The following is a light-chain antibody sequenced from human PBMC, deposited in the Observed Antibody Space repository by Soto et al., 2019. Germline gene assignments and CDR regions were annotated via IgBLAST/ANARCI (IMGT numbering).Light chain of an antibody. CDR2: DAS. Sequence: DIQMTQSPSTLSASVGARVTITCRASQSINNWLAWYQQKPGKAPKLLIYDASSLESGVPSRFSGSGSWTEFTLSISILQPDDFATYYCQQYYSYSGWTFGQGTKVDIK. CDR1: QSINNW. J-gene: IGKJ1*01. V-gene: IGKV1-5*01. CDR3: QQYYSYSGWT.